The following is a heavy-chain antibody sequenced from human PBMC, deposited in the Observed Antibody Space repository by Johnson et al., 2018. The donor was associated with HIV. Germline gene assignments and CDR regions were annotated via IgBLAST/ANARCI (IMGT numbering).Heavy chain of an antibody. CDR3: ARRLLWEVRGTAFDF. V-gene: IGHV3-11*04. D-gene: IGHD1-26*01. CDR2: ISSSGASI. J-gene: IGHJ3*01. CDR1: GFTFTDYY. Sequence: VQLVESGGGLVKPGGSLRLSCAASGFTFTDYYMNWIRQAPGKGLEWVSYISSSGASIYYADSVKGRFTISRDNAKKSLYLQMNSLRAEDAAVYYCARRLLWEVRGTAFDFWGQGTMVTVSS.